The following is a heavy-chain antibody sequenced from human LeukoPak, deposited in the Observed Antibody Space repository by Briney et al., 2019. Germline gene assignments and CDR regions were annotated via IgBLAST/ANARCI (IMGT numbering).Heavy chain of an antibody. CDR1: GFTFSNSS. J-gene: IGHJ4*02. V-gene: IGHV3-15*01. CDR3: TIGRHDH. Sequence: GGSLRLSCAVSGFTFSNSSMSWVRQPPGKGLEWVGRIKNKIDTETTDYAAAVKGRFTISRDESTMYLQMDSLKIEDTAVYHCTIGRHDHWGRGTLVSVS. CDR2: IKNKIDTETT.